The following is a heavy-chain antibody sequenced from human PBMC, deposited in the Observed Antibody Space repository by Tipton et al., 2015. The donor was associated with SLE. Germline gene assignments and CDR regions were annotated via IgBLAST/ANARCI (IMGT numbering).Heavy chain of an antibody. CDR2: RYYSGST. D-gene: IGHD6-19*01. CDR3: ARGTAAAGNFDL. Sequence: TLSLTCNVSGASISSYYWSWIRQTPGKGLEWIGYRYYSGSTNYNPSLKSRVTISVDRSKNQFSLKVNSVTAADTAVYYCARGTAAAGNFDLWGQGTLVSVSS. CDR1: GASISSYY. J-gene: IGHJ4*02. V-gene: IGHV4-59*12.